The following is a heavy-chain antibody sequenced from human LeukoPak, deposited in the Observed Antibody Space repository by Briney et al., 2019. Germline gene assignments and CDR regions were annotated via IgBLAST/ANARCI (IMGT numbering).Heavy chain of an antibody. CDR1: GFTLSSYA. Sequence: GGSLRLSCAASGFTLSSYAMSWVRQAPGKGLEWVANIKQDGSEKYYVDSVKGRFTISRDNVKNSLYLQMNSLRAEDTAVYYCARGGHGTSVAVAGTGDYWGQGTLVTVSS. D-gene: IGHD6-19*01. V-gene: IGHV3-7*03. J-gene: IGHJ4*02. CDR3: ARGGHGTSVAVAGTGDY. CDR2: IKQDGSEK.